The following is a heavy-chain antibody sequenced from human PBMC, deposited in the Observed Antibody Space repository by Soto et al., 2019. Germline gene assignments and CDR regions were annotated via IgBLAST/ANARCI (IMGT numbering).Heavy chain of an antibody. D-gene: IGHD3-9*01. CDR3: ARDPSPGFADY. Sequence: EVQLLQSGGDLVQPGGSLRLSCAASGFSFSSYAMNWVRQAPGKGLEWVSTISSSGGSTYYADSVKGRFTISRDNSKNTLYLQMNSLRAEDTAVYYCARDPSPGFADYWGQGTLVTVSS. CDR2: ISSSGGST. J-gene: IGHJ4*02. CDR1: GFSFSSYA. V-gene: IGHV3-23*01.